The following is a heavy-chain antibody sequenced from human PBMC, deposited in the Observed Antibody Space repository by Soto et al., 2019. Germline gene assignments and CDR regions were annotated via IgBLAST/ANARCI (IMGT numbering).Heavy chain of an antibody. CDR3: AKDRSENFWVYYYAMDV. CDR2: ISGSSSGT. CDR1: GFNFGAYA. J-gene: IGHJ6*02. V-gene: IGHV3-23*01. D-gene: IGHD6-19*01. Sequence: EARLLESGGGLIQPGGSLRLSCEASGFNFGAYAMSWVRQAPGKGLEWVSGISGSSSGTYYTDSVKGRFTISRDNSKNTVYLQMNSMRGEDKAVYYCAKDRSENFWVYYYAMDVWGQGTAVTVSS.